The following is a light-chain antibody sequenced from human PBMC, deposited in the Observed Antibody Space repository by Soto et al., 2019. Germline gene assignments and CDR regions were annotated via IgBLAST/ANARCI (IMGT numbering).Light chain of an antibody. CDR1: QSVRSN. CDR2: GAS. CDR3: QQYNEWPLS. Sequence: EIVMTQSPATLSVSPGERATLSCRASQSVRSNLAWYQQKPGQPPRLLIYGASTRASDLPARFSASGSGKEFTLTISSLQSEDFAVYHCQQYNEWPLSFGGGTKVEI. J-gene: IGKJ4*01. V-gene: IGKV3-15*01.